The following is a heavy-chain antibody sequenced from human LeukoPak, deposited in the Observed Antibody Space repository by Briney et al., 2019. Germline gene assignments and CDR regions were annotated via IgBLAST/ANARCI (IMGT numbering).Heavy chain of an antibody. CDR3: ARGRVTGDYVRDFDY. Sequence: SGGSLRLSCAASGFTFSTYEMNWDRQAPGKGLEWVSYVSSSGGTILYADSVKGRFTISRDNAKNSLYLQMNSLRAEDTAVYYCARGRVTGDYVRDFDYWGQGTLVTVSS. D-gene: IGHD4-17*01. CDR1: GFTFSTYE. CDR2: VSSSGGTI. J-gene: IGHJ4*02. V-gene: IGHV3-48*03.